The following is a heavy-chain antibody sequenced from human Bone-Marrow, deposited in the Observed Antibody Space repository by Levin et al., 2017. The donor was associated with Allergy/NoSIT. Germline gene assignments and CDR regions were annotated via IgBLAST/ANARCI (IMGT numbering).Heavy chain of an antibody. CDR3: AKQTGAYAQREYDF. D-gene: IGHD3-10*01. CDR1: NGSISNNY. Sequence: SETLSLTCTVSNGSISNNYWSWIRQPPGKGLEWIGYISYTGYAIYTPSLEGRVTMSVDTSTNQLSLNLRFLTAADTAVYYCAKQTGAYAQREYDFWGQGTLVTGSS. CDR2: ISYTGYA. V-gene: IGHV4-59*08. J-gene: IGHJ4*02.